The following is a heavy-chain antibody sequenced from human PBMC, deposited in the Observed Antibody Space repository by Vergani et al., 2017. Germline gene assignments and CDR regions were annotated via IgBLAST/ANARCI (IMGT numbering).Heavy chain of an antibody. CDR1: GFTFSSYS. V-gene: IGHV3-21*01. CDR2: ISSSSYI. J-gene: IGHJ4*02. CDR3: ARDLGSGWYSSGNPYYFDY. Sequence: EVQLVESGGGLVKPGGSLRLSCAASGFTFSSYSMNWVRQAPGKGLEWFSSISSSSYIYYADSVKGRFTISRDNAKNSLYLQMNSLRAEDTAGYYCARDLGSGWYSSGNPYYFDYWGQGTLVTVSS. D-gene: IGHD6-19*01.